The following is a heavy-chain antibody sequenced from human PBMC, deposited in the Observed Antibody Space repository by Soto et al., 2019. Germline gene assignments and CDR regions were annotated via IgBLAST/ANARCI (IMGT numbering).Heavy chain of an antibody. CDR1: GGSISSYN. D-gene: IGHD3-10*01. V-gene: IGHV4-31*03. CDR2: IYYSGST. J-gene: IGHJ4*02. Sequence: SETLSLTCTISGGSISSYNWSWFRQHPGKGLEWIGYIYYSGSTYYNPSLKSRVTISVDTSQNQFSLKLSSVTAADTAVYFCARYGSGSYYPTTFDYWGQGALVTVSS. CDR3: ARYGSGSYYPTTFDY.